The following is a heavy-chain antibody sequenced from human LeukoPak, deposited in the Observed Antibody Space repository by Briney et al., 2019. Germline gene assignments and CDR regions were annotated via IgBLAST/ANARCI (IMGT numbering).Heavy chain of an antibody. V-gene: IGHV3-23*01. Sequence: GGSLRLSCAASGFSFNTYAMSWVRQAPGKGLEWVSAISNTGGSTYYADSVKGRFTISRDKSKNTLSLQMNSLRAEDTAVYYCARAGSNWNYVYWGQGTLVTVSS. CDR2: ISNTGGST. CDR1: GFSFNTYA. J-gene: IGHJ4*02. CDR3: ARAGSNWNYVY. D-gene: IGHD1-7*01.